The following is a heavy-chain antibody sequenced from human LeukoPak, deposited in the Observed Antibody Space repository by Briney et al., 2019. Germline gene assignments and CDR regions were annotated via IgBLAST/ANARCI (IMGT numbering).Heavy chain of an antibody. V-gene: IGHV1-24*01. Sequence: ASVRVSCKVSGYTLTELSMHWVRQAPGKGLEWMGGFDPEDGETIYAQKFQGRVTMTEDTSTDTAYMELSSLRSEDTAVYYCATRGYYDSSGYYYRNDYWGQGTLVTVSS. CDR1: GYTLTELS. J-gene: IGHJ4*02. CDR3: ATRGYYDSSGYYYRNDY. CDR2: FDPEDGET. D-gene: IGHD3-22*01.